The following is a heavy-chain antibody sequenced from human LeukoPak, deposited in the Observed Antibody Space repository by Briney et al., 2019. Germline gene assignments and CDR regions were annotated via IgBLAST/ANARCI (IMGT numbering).Heavy chain of an antibody. J-gene: IGHJ4*02. V-gene: IGHV3-23*01. Sequence: GVLRLSCAASGFTFSSYAMGWVRQAPGKGLEWVSAISGSGGSTYYADSVKGRFTISRDNSKSTLYLQMNSLRAEDTAVYYCAKERIIAVAGHFDYWGQGTLVTVSS. D-gene: IGHD6-19*01. CDR1: GFTFSSYA. CDR2: ISGSGGST. CDR3: AKERIIAVAGHFDY.